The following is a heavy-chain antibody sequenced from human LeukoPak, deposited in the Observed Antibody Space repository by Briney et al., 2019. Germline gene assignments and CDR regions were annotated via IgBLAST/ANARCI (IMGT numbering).Heavy chain of an antibody. CDR3: ARGDTAMVR. J-gene: IGHJ4*02. CDR1: GGSVSSYY. Sequence: PSEALSLTCTVSGGSVSSYYWSWIRQPPGKGLEWIGYIYYSGSTNYNPSLKSRVTISVDTSKNQFSLKLSSVTAADTAVYYCARGDTAMVRWGQGTLVTASS. D-gene: IGHD5-18*01. V-gene: IGHV4-59*02. CDR2: IYYSGST.